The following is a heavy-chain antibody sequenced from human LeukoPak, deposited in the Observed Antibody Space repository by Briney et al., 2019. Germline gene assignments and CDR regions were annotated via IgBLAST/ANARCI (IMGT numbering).Heavy chain of an antibody. V-gene: IGHV3-13*01. D-gene: IGHD6-19*01. Sequence: GGSLRLSCAASGFTFSSYDMHWVRQATGKGLGWVSAIGTAGDTYYPSSVKGRFTISRENAKNSLYLQMNSLRAGDTAVYYCARDLIAVAGPHDAFDIWGQGTMVTVSS. J-gene: IGHJ3*02. CDR2: IGTAGDT. CDR1: GFTFSSYD. CDR3: ARDLIAVAGPHDAFDI.